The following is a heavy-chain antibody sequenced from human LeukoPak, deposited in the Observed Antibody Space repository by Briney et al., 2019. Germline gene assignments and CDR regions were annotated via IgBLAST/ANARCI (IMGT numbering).Heavy chain of an antibody. D-gene: IGHD6-13*01. CDR1: GFTFSSYG. J-gene: IGHJ5*02. CDR2: TSYDGSNK. CDR3: ARGMHSSWYFWGFAP. Sequence: PGGSLRLSCAAPGFTFSSYGMHWVRQAPGKGLEWVAVTSYDGSNKYYSDSVKGRFTISRDNSKNTLYLQMSSLRAEDTAVYYCARGMHSSWYFWGFAPWGQGTLVTVSS. V-gene: IGHV3-30*03.